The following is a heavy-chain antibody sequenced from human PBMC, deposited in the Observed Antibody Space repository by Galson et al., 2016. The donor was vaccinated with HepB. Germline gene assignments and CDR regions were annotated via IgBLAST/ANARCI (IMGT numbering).Heavy chain of an antibody. CDR2: IGGSGGGP. CDR1: GFTFSSYA. J-gene: IGHJ4*02. V-gene: IGHV3-23*01. D-gene: IGHD6-13*01. CDR3: ANVPRNHPNSRGNSWYPLDY. Sequence: SLRLSCAASGFTFSSYAMTWVRQAPGKGLEWVSVIGGSGGGPYFADSVKGRFTLSRDNSKNTLYLQMNSLRDEDTAVYYCANVPRNHPNSRGNSWYPLDYWGQGTLVTVSS.